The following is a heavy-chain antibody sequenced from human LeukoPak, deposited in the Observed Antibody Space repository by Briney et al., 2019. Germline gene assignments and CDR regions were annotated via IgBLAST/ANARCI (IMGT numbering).Heavy chain of an antibody. CDR2: ITASGDST. CDR1: GFPFSSYP. J-gene: IGHJ1*01. CDR3: ASDIDDYNTLPPIFQH. Sequence: GGSLRLSCAGSGFPFSSYPISWVRQPPRKGLEWVSAITASGDSTYSADSVKGRFTISRDNSRNTLFLEMSSLRAEDTAVYYCASDIDDYNTLPPIFQHWGQGTLVTVSS. D-gene: IGHD5-24*01. V-gene: IGHV3-23*01.